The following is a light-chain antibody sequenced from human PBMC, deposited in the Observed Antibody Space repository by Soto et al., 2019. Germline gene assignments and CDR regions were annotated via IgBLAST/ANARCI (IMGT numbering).Light chain of an antibody. CDR3: QQYNGYPWT. J-gene: IGKJ1*01. CDR2: KAS. Sequence: DIQMTQSPSTLSASVGDRVTITCRASQSISPWLAWYQQKPGKGPKVLIYKASSLERGAPSRFSGSGSGTEFTLTISSLQPDYFATYYCQQYNGYPWTFGQGTKVEIK. V-gene: IGKV1-5*03. CDR1: QSISPW.